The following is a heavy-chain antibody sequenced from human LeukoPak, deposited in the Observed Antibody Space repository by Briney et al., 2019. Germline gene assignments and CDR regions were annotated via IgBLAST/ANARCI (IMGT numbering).Heavy chain of an antibody. CDR1: GFTFSGSA. CDR3: TRLRPSVVVAAVDAFDI. D-gene: IGHD2-15*01. Sequence: PGGSLKLSCAASGFTFSGSAMHWVRQASGKGLEWVGRIRSKANSYATAYAASVKGRFTISRDDSKNTAYLQMNSLKTEDTAVYYCTRLRPSVVVAAVDAFDIWGQGTMVTVSS. V-gene: IGHV3-73*01. J-gene: IGHJ3*02. CDR2: IRSKANSYAT.